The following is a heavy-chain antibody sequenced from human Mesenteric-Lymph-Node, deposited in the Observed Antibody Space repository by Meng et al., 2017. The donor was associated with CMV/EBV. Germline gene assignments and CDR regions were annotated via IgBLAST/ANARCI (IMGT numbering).Heavy chain of an antibody. V-gene: IGHV3-74*01. CDR1: GFIFSSSW. CDR3: AREADTSGYYLSHFDY. Sequence: SGFIFSSSWMHCVRQAPWKGLVWVSRINIAACSTTSSDSVKDRFTISIDNAKITLYLQMNRLRAEDTSVYYCAREADTSGYYLSHFDYWGQGTLVTVSS. J-gene: IGHJ4*02. D-gene: IGHD3-22*01. CDR2: INIAACST.